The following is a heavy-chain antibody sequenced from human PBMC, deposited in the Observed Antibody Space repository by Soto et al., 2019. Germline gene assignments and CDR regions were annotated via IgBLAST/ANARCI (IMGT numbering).Heavy chain of an antibody. J-gene: IGHJ4*02. D-gene: IGHD3-9*01. CDR1: GFSLSTSGVG. CDR2: IYWDDDK. V-gene: IGHV2-5*02. CDR3: AHRAYYVILTGYPAPFDY. Sequence: SGPTLVNPTQTLTLTCTFSGFSLSTSGVGVGWIRQPPGKALEWLALIYWDDDKRYSPSLKSRLTITKDTSKNQVVLTMTNMEHVDTATYYCAHRAYYVILTGYPAPFDYWGQGTLVTVSS.